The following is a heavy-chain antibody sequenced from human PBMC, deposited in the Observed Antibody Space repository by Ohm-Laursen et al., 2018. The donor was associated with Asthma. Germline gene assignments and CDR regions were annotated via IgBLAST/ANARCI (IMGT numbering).Heavy chain of an antibody. CDR3: ARDGRYCSGGSCYELGLYYYGMDV. J-gene: IGHJ6*02. D-gene: IGHD2-15*01. V-gene: IGHV3-48*01. CDR2: ISSSSSTI. Sequence: SLRLSCAASGFTFSSYSMNWVRQAPGKGLEWVPYISSSSSTIYYADSVKGRFTISRDNAKNSLYLQMNSLRAEDTAVYYCARDGRYCSGGSCYELGLYYYGMDVWGQGTTVTVSS. CDR1: GFTFSSYS.